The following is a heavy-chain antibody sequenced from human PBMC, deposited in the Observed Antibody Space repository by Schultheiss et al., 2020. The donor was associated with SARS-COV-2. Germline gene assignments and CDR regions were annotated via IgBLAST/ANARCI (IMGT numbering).Heavy chain of an antibody. CDR3: ARGGGAFDI. CDR1: GFTFSSYG. CDR2: IWYDGSNK. Sequence: GESLKISCAASGFTFSSYGMHWVRQAPGKGLEWVAVIWYDGSNKYYADSVKGRFTISRDNSKNMLYLQMNSLRAEDTAVYYCARGGGAFDIWGQGTMVTVSS. D-gene: IGHD3-16*01. J-gene: IGHJ3*02. V-gene: IGHV3-33*01.